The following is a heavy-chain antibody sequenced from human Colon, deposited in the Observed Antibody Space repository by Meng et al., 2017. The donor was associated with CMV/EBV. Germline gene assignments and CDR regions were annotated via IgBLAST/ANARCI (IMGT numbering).Heavy chain of an antibody. CDR3: ARDTAGDY. D-gene: IGHD5-18*01. CDR2: IKQDGSEN. Sequence: GESLEISCAASGFTFSTYWMSWVRQAPGKGLEWVANIKQDGSENYYVDSVKGRFTISRDNAKNSLYLQMNSLRAEDTALYYCARDTAGDYWGQGTLVTVSS. CDR1: GFTFSTYW. J-gene: IGHJ4*02. V-gene: IGHV3-7*01.